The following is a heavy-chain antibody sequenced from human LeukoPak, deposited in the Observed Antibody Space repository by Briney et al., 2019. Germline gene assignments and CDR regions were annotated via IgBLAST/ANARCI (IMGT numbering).Heavy chain of an antibody. D-gene: IGHD2-15*01. CDR1: GGSISSYY. V-gene: IGHV4-59*01. CDR3: ARDKGYCSGGSCYMGGLDY. CDR2: IYYSGST. J-gene: IGHJ4*02. Sequence: SETLSLTCTVSGGSISSYYWSWIRKPPGKGLEWIGYIYYSGSTNYNPSLKSRVTISVDTSKNQFSLKLSSVTAADTAVYYCARDKGYCSGGSCYMGGLDYWGQGTLVTVSS.